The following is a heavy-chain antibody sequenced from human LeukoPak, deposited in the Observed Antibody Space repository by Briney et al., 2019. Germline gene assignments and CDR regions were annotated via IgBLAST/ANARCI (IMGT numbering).Heavy chain of an antibody. D-gene: IGHD4/OR15-4a*01. Sequence: GSLRLSCAASGFSFSTYAMNWVRQAPGKGLEWVSYISRSSSTIYYTDSVKGRFTISRDNAKDSLYLQMNSLRAEDTAVYYCAREDYGTRADDYYYYMDVWGKGTTVTVSS. CDR1: GFSFSTYA. CDR3: AREDYGTRADDYYYYMDV. CDR2: ISRSSSTI. J-gene: IGHJ6*03. V-gene: IGHV3-48*01.